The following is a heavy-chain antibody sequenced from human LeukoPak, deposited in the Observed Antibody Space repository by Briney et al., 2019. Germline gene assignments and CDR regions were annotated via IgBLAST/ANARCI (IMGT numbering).Heavy chain of an antibody. Sequence: GGSPRLSCAASGFSVSQHEMHWVRQAPGEGLEWVAVMSQDGRTALYIDSLKGRFIISKDTSTDTVYLQMNSLRVEDTAVYYCARDPKVGSPDYFDYWGQGTLVTVSP. CDR1: GFSVSQHE. J-gene: IGHJ4*02. D-gene: IGHD3-16*01. CDR2: MSQDGRTA. CDR3: ARDPKVGSPDYFDY. V-gene: IGHV3-30-3*01.